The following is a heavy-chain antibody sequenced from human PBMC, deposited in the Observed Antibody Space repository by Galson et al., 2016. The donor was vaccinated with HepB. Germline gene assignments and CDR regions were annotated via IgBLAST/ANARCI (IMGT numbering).Heavy chain of an antibody. J-gene: IGHJ4*02. CDR1: GGCISSSHYY. CDR2: VYYSGST. Sequence: ATLSLTCTVTGGCISSSHYYCGWIRPPPGKGLEWIGNVYYSGSTYYNPSLKSRVTISVDTSKNQFSLKLTSVTAADTAVYYCATYLGGIVRASDYWGQGTLVTVAS. D-gene: IGHD1-26*01. V-gene: IGHV4-39*01. CDR3: ATYLGGIVRASDY.